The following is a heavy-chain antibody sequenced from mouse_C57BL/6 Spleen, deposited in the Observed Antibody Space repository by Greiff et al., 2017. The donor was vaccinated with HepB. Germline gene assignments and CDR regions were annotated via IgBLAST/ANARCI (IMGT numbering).Heavy chain of an antibody. Sequence: VQRVESGAELVRPGTSVKMSCKASGYTFTNYWIGWAKQRPGHGLEWIGDIYPGGGYTNYNEKFKGKATLTADKSSSTAYMQFSSLTSEDSAIYYCARRGGSYYFDYWGQGTTLTVSS. CDR1: GYTFTNYW. CDR2: IYPGGGYT. CDR3: ARRGGSYYFDY. J-gene: IGHJ2*01. V-gene: IGHV1-63*01.